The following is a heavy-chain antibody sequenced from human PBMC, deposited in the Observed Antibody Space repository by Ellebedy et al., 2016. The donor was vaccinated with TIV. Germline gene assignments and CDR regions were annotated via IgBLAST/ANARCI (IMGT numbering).Heavy chain of an antibody. J-gene: IGHJ5*02. CDR1: GLAFSNAW. CDR3: TTDRFLEWAPLDL. Sequence: PGGSLRLSCAASGLAFSNAWLNWFRQAQGMGLEWVARIKGKSDGGTTDHAAPVKGRFTISRDDSRNTLYLQRNNLKTEDTGVYYCTTDRFLEWAPLDLWGQGALVTVSS. V-gene: IGHV3-15*07. D-gene: IGHD1-26*01. CDR2: IKGKSDGGTT.